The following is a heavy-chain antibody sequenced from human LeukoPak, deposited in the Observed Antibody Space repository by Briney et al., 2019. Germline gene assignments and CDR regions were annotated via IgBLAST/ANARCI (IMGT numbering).Heavy chain of an antibody. Sequence: PGGSLRLSCATSGFTFTDYYMSWIRQAPGKGLEWVSSISSSGGSTYYADSVKGRITISRDDSKNTLYVQMNSLRAEDTAVYYCAKVRTGHYFDYWGQGTLVTVSS. D-gene: IGHD3/OR15-3a*01. J-gene: IGHJ4*02. CDR1: GFTFTDYY. CDR3: AKVRTGHYFDY. CDR2: ISSSGGST. V-gene: IGHV3-23*01.